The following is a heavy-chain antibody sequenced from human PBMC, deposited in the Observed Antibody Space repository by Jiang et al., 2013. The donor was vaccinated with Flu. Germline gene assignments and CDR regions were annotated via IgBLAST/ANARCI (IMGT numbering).Heavy chain of an antibody. CDR3: AITMVQGVEPYYFDY. V-gene: IGHV1-18*01. Sequence: GAEVKKPGASVKVSCKASGYTFTSYGISWVRQAPGQGLEWMGWISAYNGNTNYAQKLQGRVTMTTDTSTSTAYMELRSLRSDDTAVYYCAITMVQGVEPYYFDYWGQGTLVTVSS. D-gene: IGHD3-10*01. CDR2: ISAYNGNT. CDR1: GYTFTSYG. J-gene: IGHJ4*02.